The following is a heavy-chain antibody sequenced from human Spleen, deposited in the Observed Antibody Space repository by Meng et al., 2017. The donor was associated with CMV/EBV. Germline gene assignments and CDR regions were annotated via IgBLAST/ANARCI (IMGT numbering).Heavy chain of an antibody. Sequence: GESLKISCAASGFTFSDYAMHWVRQTPGKGLEWVAFIRYDGTHDSYGDSVKGRFTISRDDSKNTLYLQMNSLRAEDTAVYYCAKTLNGYGGEDSWGQGTLVTVSS. CDR3: AKTLNGYGGEDS. J-gene: IGHJ4*02. CDR2: IRYDGTHD. D-gene: IGHD5-18*01. CDR1: GFTFSDYA. V-gene: IGHV3-30*02.